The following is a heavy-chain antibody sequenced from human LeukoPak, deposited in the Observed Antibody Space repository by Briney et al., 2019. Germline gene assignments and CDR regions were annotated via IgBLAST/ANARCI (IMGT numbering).Heavy chain of an antibody. Sequence: ASVKVSCKASGGTFSSYAISWVRQAPGQGLEWMGWISAYNSNTNYAQKLQGRVTMTTDTSTSTAYMELSSLRSEDTAVYYCGWSKRVLRFLEWSIPGDYWGQGTLVTVSS. CDR2: ISAYNSNT. D-gene: IGHD3-3*01. CDR3: GWSKRVLRFLEWSIPGDY. V-gene: IGHV1-18*01. CDR1: GGTFSSYA. J-gene: IGHJ4*02.